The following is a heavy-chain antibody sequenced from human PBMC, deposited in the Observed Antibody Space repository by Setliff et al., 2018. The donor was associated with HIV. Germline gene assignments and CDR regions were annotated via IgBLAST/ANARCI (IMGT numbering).Heavy chain of an antibody. J-gene: IGHJ6*02. CDR2: IYPGGSDT. Sequence: GESLKISCKGSGYSFTSYWIGWVRQMPGKGLEWMGIIYPGGSDTRYSPSFQGQVTISADKSISTAYLQWSSLKASDTAMYYCARPGIAAAGTDGMDVWGQGTTVTVSS. D-gene: IGHD6-13*01. CDR3: ARPGIAAAGTDGMDV. V-gene: IGHV5-51*01. CDR1: GYSFTSYW.